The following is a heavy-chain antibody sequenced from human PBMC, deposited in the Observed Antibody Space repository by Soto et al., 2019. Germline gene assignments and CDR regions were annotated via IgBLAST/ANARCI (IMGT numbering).Heavy chain of an antibody. J-gene: IGHJ6*02. CDR3: ARKSPWYYYGMDV. V-gene: IGHV1-3*01. Sequence: QVQLVQSGAEVKKPGASVKVSCKASGYTFTSYAMHWVRQAPGQRLEWMGWINAGNGNTKYSQKSQGSVTITKDTSARTAYMELSSRRSEDTAVYYCARKSPWYYYGMDVWGQGTTVTVSS. CDR2: INAGNGNT. CDR1: GYTFTSYA.